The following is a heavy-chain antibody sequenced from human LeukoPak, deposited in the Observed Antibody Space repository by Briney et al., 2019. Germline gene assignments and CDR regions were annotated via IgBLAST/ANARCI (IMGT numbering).Heavy chain of an antibody. CDR1: GFTFSNYW. D-gene: IGHD5-18*01. V-gene: IGHV3-7*01. CDR2: VGRDGSEK. J-gene: IGHJ4*02. Sequence: GGSLRLSCAASGFTFSNYWMSWVRQAPGRGLEWVANVGRDGSEKYYVDSVKGRFAISRDNAKNSLYLQMNSLRADDTAMYYCVRDNSPIDYWGQGTLVTVSS. CDR3: VRDNSPIDY.